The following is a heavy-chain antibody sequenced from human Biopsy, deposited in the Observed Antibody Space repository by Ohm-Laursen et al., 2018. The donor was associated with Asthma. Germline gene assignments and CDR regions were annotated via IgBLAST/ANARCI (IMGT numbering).Heavy chain of an antibody. D-gene: IGHD1-26*01. J-gene: IGHJ4*02. CDR2: IYWDDDK. Sequence: TQTLTLTCTFSGFSLSTSGGGVGWIRQPPGKALEWLGNIYWDDDKRYSPSLQSRLTITRDTPKDQGVLTMTNMSPVDTGTYYCVHTLVGLKAFDFWGQGTLVTVSS. CDR3: VHTLVGLKAFDF. CDR1: GFSLSTSGGG. V-gene: IGHV2-5*02.